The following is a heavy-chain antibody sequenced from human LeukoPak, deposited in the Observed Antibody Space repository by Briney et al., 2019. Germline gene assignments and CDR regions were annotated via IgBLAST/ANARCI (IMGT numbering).Heavy chain of an antibody. CDR3: AKDLVVEAATPRGTWFDP. Sequence: GGSLRLSCAASGFTFSSYAMTWVRQAPGKGLEWVSAISGSAGSTYYADSVKGRFIISRDNSKNTLYLQMNSLRAEDTAVYYCAKDLVVEAATPRGTWFDPWGQGTLVTVSS. J-gene: IGHJ5*02. CDR2: ISGSAGST. CDR1: GFTFSSYA. D-gene: IGHD2-15*01. V-gene: IGHV3-23*01.